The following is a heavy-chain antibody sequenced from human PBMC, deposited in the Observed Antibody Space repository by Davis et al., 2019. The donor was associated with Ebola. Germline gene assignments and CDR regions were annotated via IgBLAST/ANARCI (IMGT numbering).Heavy chain of an antibody. Sequence: ASVKVSCKASGYTFTSYDINWVRQAPGQGLEWMGWINPNSGGTNYAQKFQGRVTMTRDTSISTTYLELSSLRSDDTAMYYCARELLVTGYKCADYWGQGTLVTVSS. CDR1: GYTFTSYD. V-gene: IGHV1-2*02. J-gene: IGHJ4*02. D-gene: IGHD3-9*01. CDR2: INPNSGGT. CDR3: ARELLVTGYKCADY.